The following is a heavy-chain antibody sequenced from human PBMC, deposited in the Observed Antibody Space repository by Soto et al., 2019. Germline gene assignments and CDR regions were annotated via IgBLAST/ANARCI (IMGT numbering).Heavy chain of an antibody. Sequence: EVQLVESGGGLIQPGGSLRLSCAASGFTVSSNYMSWVRQAPGKGLEWVSVIYSGGSTYYADSVKGRFTISRDNSKNTLYLQMNSLRADDTAVYYCARDRVESGYPEYFHHWGQGTLVTVSS. CDR2: IYSGGST. V-gene: IGHV3-53*01. CDR1: GFTVSSNY. D-gene: IGHD3-22*01. CDR3: ARDRVESGYPEYFHH. J-gene: IGHJ1*01.